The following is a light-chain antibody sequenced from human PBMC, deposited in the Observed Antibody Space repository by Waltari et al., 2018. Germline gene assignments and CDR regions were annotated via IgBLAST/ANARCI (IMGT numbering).Light chain of an antibody. J-gene: IGLJ1*01. V-gene: IGLV2-23*02. CDR2: EVT. CDR3: CSYNDGPYV. Sequence: QSALTQPASVSGSPGQSITISCTGTSSDVGTYNLVSWYQQHPGKAPKLMIYEVTKPPSGVSSRFSASRSGNTASLTISGLQAEDEADYYCCSYNDGPYVFGTGTKVTVL. CDR1: SSDVGTYNL.